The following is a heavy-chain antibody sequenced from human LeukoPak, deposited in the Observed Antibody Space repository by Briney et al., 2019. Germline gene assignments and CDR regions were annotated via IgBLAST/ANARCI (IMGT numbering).Heavy chain of an antibody. Sequence: GESLKISCKASGYSFSIYWIGWVRQAPGKGLEWVSAISGSGGSTYYADSVKGRFTISRDNSKNTLYLQMNSLKTEDTAVYYCTRVHTRYSSGWGDYWGQGTLVTVSS. V-gene: IGHV3-23*01. CDR3: TRVHTRYSSGWGDY. D-gene: IGHD6-19*01. CDR1: GYSFSIYW. CDR2: ISGSGGST. J-gene: IGHJ4*02.